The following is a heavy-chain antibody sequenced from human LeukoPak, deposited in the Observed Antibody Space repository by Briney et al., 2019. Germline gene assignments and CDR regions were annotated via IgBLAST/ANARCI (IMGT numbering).Heavy chain of an antibody. CDR2: LSGSGGRT. Sequence: GGSLRLSCAASGFTFSSYVMSWVRQAPGKGLEWVSALSGSGGRTYYADSVKGRFTISRDNSKNSLYLQMNSLRAEDTAVYYCARALIGYYFDYWGQGTLVTVSS. CDR3: ARALIGYYFDY. D-gene: IGHD2-8*01. J-gene: IGHJ4*02. CDR1: GFTFSSYV. V-gene: IGHV3-23*01.